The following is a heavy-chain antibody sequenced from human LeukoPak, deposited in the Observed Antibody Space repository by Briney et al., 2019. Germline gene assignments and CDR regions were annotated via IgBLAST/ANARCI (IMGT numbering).Heavy chain of an antibody. Sequence: ASVKVSCKASGYTFTGYYMHWVRQAPGQGREWMGWINPNSGGTNYAQKFQGRVTMTRDTSISTAYMELSRLRSDDTAVYYCAVRCSGGSCYSGYWGQGTLVTVSS. V-gene: IGHV1-2*02. CDR1: GYTFTGYY. CDR3: AVRCSGGSCYSGY. D-gene: IGHD2-15*01. J-gene: IGHJ4*02. CDR2: INPNSGGT.